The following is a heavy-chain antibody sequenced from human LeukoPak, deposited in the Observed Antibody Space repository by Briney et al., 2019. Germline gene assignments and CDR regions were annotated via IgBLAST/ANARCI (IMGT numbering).Heavy chain of an antibody. D-gene: IGHD3-10*01. CDR1: GYTFTSYY. CDR3: ATDGGGRFGELAYFDY. CDR2: INPSGGST. Sequence: ASVKVSCKASGYTFTSYYMHWVRQAPGQGLEWMGIINPSGGSTSYAQKFQGRVTMTEDTSTDTAYMELSSLRSEDTAVYYCATDGGGRFGELAYFDYWGQGTLVTVSS. J-gene: IGHJ4*02. V-gene: IGHV1-46*01.